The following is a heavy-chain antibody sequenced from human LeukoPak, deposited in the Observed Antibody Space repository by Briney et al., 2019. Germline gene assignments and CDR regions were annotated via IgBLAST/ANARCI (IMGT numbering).Heavy chain of an antibody. CDR1: GFTFSDYY. D-gene: IGHD3-10*01. CDR2: ISSSGSTI. V-gene: IGHV3-11*01. Sequence: PGGSLRLSCAASGFTFSDYYMSWIRQAPGKGLEWVSYISSSGSTIYYADSVKGRFTISRDNAKNSLYLQMNSLRAEDTAVYYCAIVLLWFGEPDYFQHWGQGTLVTVSS. J-gene: IGHJ1*01. CDR3: AIVLLWFGEPDYFQH.